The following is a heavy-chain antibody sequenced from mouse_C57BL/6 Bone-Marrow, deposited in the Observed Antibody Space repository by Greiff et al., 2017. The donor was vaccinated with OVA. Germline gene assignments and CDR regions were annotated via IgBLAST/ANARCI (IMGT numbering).Heavy chain of an antibody. D-gene: IGHD1-1*01. V-gene: IGHV5-17*01. CDR2: ISSGSSTI. Sequence: DVQLVESGGGLVKPGGSLKLSCAASGFTFSDYGMHWVRQAPEKGLEWVAYISSGSSTIYYADTVKGRFTISRDNAKNTLFLQMTSLMSEDTAMYYCARKALYYDGSGWYFDVWGTGTTVTVSS. CDR3: ARKALYYDGSGWYFDV. CDR1: GFTFSDYG. J-gene: IGHJ1*03.